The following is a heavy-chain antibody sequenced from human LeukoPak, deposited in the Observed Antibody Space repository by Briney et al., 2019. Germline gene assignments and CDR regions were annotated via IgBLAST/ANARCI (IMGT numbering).Heavy chain of an antibody. D-gene: IGHD3-10*01. CDR1: GFTFDDYT. V-gene: IGHV3-9*01. J-gene: IGHJ4*02. Sequence: GGSLRLSCAASGFTFDDYTMHWVRQASGKGLEWVSGISWNSGSIGYADSVKGRFTISRDNAKNSLYLQMNSLRAEDTALYYCAKERITMVRGALDYWGQGTLATVSS. CDR2: ISWNSGSI. CDR3: AKERITMVRGALDY.